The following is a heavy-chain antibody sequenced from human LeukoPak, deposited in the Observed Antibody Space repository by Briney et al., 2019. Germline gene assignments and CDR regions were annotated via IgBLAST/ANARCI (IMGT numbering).Heavy chain of an antibody. CDR1: GGSFSGYY. J-gene: IGHJ5*02. D-gene: IGHD2-8*01. CDR2: INHSGST. V-gene: IGHV4-34*01. Sequence: SSETLSLTCAVYGGSFSGYYWSWIRQPPGKGLVWIGEINHSGSTNYNPSLKSRVTISVDTSKNQFSLKLSSVTAADTAVYYCARGAKWGGNWFDPWGQGTLVTVSS. CDR3: ARGAKWGGNWFDP.